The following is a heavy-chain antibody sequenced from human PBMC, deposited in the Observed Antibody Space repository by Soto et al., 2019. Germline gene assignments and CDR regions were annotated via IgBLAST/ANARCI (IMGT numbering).Heavy chain of an antibody. CDR1: GFTFSSYG. Sequence: QVQLVESGGGVVQPGRSLRLSCAASGFTFSSYGMHWVRQAPGKGLAWVAVISYDGSNKYYADSVKGRFTISRDNSKNTLYLQMNSLRAEDTAVYYCAKDVLRFLEWLAFYGMDVCGQGTTVTVSS. D-gene: IGHD3-3*01. CDR3: AKDVLRFLEWLAFYGMDV. J-gene: IGHJ6*02. CDR2: ISYDGSNK. V-gene: IGHV3-30*18.